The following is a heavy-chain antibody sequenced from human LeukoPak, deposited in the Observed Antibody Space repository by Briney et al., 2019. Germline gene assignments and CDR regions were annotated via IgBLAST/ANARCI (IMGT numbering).Heavy chain of an antibody. J-gene: IGHJ4*02. CDR2: ITASSTAI. CDR1: GFTFNTYT. CDR3: ARDPIFGNYYDSSGQSHFDY. V-gene: IGHV3-21*01. D-gene: IGHD3-22*01. Sequence: GGSLRLSCAASGFTFNTYTMNWVRQAPGKGLEWVSSITASSTAIYSADSVKGRFTISRDNSKNTLYLQMNSLRAEDTAVYYCARDPIFGNYYDSSGQSHFDYWGQGTLVTVSS.